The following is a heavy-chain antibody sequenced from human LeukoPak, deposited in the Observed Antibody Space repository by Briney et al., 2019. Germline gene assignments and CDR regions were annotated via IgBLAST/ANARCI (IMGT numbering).Heavy chain of an antibody. D-gene: IGHD3-10*01. J-gene: IGHJ4*02. V-gene: IGHV3-30-3*02. CDR3: AKNTYDSGSL. CDR2: ISYDGSNK. Sequence: GRSLRLSCAASGFTFSSYVMHWVRQAPGKGLEWVAVISYDGSNKYYADSVKGRFTISRDNSKNTLYLQMNSLRAEDTAVYYCAKNTYDSGSLWGQGTLVTVSS. CDR1: GFTFSSYV.